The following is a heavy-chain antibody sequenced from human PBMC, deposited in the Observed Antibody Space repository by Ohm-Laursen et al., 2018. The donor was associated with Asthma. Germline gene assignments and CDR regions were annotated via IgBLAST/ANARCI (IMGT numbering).Heavy chain of an antibody. V-gene: IGHV3-30-3*01. CDR3: ARDPYYSSSWIYYYYGMDV. Sequence: SLRLSCAATGFTFSSYDMHWVRQAPGKGLEWVAVISYDGSNKYYADSVKGRFTISRDNSKNTLYLQMNSLRAEDTAVYYCARDPYYSSSWIYYYYGMDVWGQGTTVTVSS. CDR2: ISYDGSNK. D-gene: IGHD6-13*01. CDR1: GFTFSSYD. J-gene: IGHJ6*02.